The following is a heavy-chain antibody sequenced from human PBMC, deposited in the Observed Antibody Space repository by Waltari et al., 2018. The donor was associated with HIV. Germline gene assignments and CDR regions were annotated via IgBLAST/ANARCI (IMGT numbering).Heavy chain of an antibody. Sequence: QLAESGGKVVHPGKSLRISCVTDGYRHSDYALSWFRQTPGAGLQWVAIIWPDGNTISYAPLVRGRFSISRDNTEKAVFLQMMALRADDTGIYFCTRQGNIGTYFGGHRWGRGT. J-gene: IGHJ4*02. CDR3: TRQGNIGTYFGGHR. CDR2: IWPDGNTI. CDR1: GYRHSDYA. D-gene: IGHD3-10*01. V-gene: IGHV3-33*01.